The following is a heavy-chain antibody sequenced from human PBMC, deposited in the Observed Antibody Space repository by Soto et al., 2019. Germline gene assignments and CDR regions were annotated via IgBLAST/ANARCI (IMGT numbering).Heavy chain of an antibody. Sequence: GGSLRLSCAASGFTFSSYAMNWVRQAPGNGLEWLSYISSSGSSVYYADSVKGRFTISRDNAQDSLFLQMDSLRDEDTSVYYCARGVITISGSVSNYWGQGTLVTVSS. CDR3: ARGVITISGSVSNY. J-gene: IGHJ4*02. V-gene: IGHV3-48*02. CDR2: ISSSGSSV. D-gene: IGHD3-3*01. CDR1: GFTFSSYA.